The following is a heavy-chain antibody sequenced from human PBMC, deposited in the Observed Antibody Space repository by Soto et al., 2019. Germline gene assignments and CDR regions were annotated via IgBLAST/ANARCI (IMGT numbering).Heavy chain of an antibody. D-gene: IGHD3-22*01. Sequence: GGSLRLSCAASGFTFTFYAMSWVRQAPGKELQWVSGITGSGDITYYADSVKDRFTISRDNSKNTLYLQMNSLRAEDTAVYYCAKEEDSGGYKGFSFDFWGQGALVTVSS. CDR2: ITGSGDIT. CDR3: AKEEDSGGYKGFSFDF. J-gene: IGHJ4*02. V-gene: IGHV3-23*01. CDR1: GFTFTFYA.